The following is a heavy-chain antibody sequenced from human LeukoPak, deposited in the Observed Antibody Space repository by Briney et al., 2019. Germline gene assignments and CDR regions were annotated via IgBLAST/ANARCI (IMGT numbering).Heavy chain of an antibody. CDR2: ISGSGGRT. D-gene: IGHD4-17*01. CDR3: ATPPTVTRNY. V-gene: IGHV3-23*01. Sequence: GGSLRLSCAASGFTFNSYAMSWVRQAPGKGLEWVSSISGSGGRTYHADSVKGRFTISRDNSKNTLYLQMNSLRAEDTAVYYCATPPTVTRNYWGQGILVTVSS. CDR1: GFTFNSYA. J-gene: IGHJ4*02.